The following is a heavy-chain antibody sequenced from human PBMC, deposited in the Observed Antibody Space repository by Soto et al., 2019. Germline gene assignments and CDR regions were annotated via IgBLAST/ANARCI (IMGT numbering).Heavy chain of an antibody. D-gene: IGHD6-19*01. CDR1: GFTFSSYA. V-gene: IGHV3-30-3*01. Sequence: QVQLVESGGGVVQPGRSLRLSCAASGFTFSSYAMHWVRQAPGKGLEWVAVISYDGSNKYYADSVKGRFTISRDNSKNTLYLQMNSLRAEDTAVYYCARDRGSGWHYGMDVWGQGTTVTVSS. CDR3: ARDRGSGWHYGMDV. J-gene: IGHJ6*02. CDR2: ISYDGSNK.